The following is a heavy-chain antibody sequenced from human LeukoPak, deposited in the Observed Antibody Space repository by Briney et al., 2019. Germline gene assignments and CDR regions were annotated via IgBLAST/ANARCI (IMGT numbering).Heavy chain of an antibody. J-gene: IGHJ4*02. V-gene: IGHV4-34*01. Sequence: SETLSLTCAVYGGSFSGYFWSWIRQSPGKGLEWIGEMIYGGSTNYNPSLKSRVTMSIDTSKNQFSLELSSVTAADTAVYYCARGGVGDRLSYWGQGTLVTVSS. CDR1: GGSFSGYF. D-gene: IGHD4-17*01. CDR2: MIYGGST. CDR3: ARGGVGDRLSY.